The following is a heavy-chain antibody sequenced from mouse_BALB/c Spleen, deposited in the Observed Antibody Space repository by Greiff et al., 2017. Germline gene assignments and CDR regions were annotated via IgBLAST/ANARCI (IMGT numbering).Heavy chain of an antibody. V-gene: IGHV5-9-3*01. D-gene: IGHD2-1*01. CDR3: ARHDGNYEAY. Sequence: EVLLVESGGGLVKPGGSLKLSCAASGFTFSSYAMSWVRQTPEKRLEWVATISSGGSYTYYPDSVKGRFTISRDNAKNTLYLQMSSLRSEDTAMYYCARHDGNYEAYWGQGTLVTVSA. J-gene: IGHJ3*01. CDR1: GFTFSSYA. CDR2: ISSGGSYT.